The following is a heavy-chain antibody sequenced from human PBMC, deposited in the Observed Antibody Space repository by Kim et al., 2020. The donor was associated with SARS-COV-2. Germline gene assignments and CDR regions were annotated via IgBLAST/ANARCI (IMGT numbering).Heavy chain of an antibody. CDR3: ARAPRRWFGELLYYFDY. Sequence: KSRVTISVDTSKNQFYLKLSSVTAADTAVYYCARAPRRWFGELLYYFDYWGQGTLVTVSS. J-gene: IGHJ4*02. V-gene: IGHV4-59*01. D-gene: IGHD3-10*01.